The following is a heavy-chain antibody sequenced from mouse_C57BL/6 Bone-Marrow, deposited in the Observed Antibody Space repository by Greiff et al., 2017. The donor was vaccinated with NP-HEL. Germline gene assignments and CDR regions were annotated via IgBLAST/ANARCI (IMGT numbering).Heavy chain of an antibody. J-gene: IGHJ2*01. CDR3: ARSRQLRLPLDY. D-gene: IGHD3-2*02. CDR2: IHPNSGST. CDR1: GYTFTSYW. Sequence: VQLQQPGAELVKPGASVKLSCKASGYTFTSYWMHWVKQRPGQGLEWIGMIHPNSGSTNYNEKFKSKATLTVDKSSSTAYMQLSSLTSEDSAVYYCARSRQLRLPLDYWGQGTTLTVSS. V-gene: IGHV1-64*01.